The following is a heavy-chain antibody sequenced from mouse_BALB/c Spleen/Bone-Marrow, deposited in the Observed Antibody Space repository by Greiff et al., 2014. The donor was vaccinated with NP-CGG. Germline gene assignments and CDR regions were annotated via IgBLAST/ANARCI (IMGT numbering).Heavy chain of an antibody. CDR1: GFTFTDYY. CDR2: IRNKANGYTT. V-gene: IGHV7-3*02. Sequence: EVQLVESGGGLVQPGGSLRLSCATPGFTFTDYYMSWVRQPPGKALEWLGFIRNKANGYTTEYSTSVKGRFTISRDNSQSILYLQMNTLRAEDSATYYCARGVVATDYWGQGTTLTVSS. CDR3: ARGVVATDY. J-gene: IGHJ2*01. D-gene: IGHD1-1*01.